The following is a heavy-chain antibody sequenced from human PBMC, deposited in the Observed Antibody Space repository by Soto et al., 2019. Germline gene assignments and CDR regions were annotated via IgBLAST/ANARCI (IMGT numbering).Heavy chain of an antibody. D-gene: IGHD2-15*01. CDR2: TNDSGST. J-gene: IGHJ4*02. CDR1: GASLSGYY. CDR3: AKHIGFCRGDGCDRGFDR. Sequence: QVQLQQWGAGLLKPSETLSLTCAVSGASLSGYYRSWIRQPPGKGLEWIGETNDSGSTSYNPSLKSRVTISVDTSKNQFSLKLTSMTAADTAVYYCAKHIGFCRGDGCDRGFDRWGQGTLVNVSS. V-gene: IGHV4-34*02.